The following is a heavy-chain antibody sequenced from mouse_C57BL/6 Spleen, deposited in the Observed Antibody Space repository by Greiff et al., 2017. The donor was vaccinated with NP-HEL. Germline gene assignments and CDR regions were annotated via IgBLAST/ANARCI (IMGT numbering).Heavy chain of an antibody. CDR3: ARLGRSAMDY. J-gene: IGHJ4*01. CDR2: ISNGGGST. D-gene: IGHD4-1*01. V-gene: IGHV5-12*01. Sequence: VQLVESGGGLVQPGGSLKLSCAASGFTFSDYYMYWVRQTPEKRLEWVAYISNGGGSTYYPDTVKGRFTISRDNAKNTLYLQMSRLKSEDTAMYYCARLGRSAMDYWGQGTSVTVSS. CDR1: GFTFSDYY.